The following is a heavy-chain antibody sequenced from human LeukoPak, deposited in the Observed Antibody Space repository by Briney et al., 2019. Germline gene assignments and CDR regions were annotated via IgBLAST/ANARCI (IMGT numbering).Heavy chain of an antibody. V-gene: IGHV4-59*01. CDR1: GGSISNYY. CDR2: IYYSGST. D-gene: IGHD3-10*01. J-gene: IGHJ4*02. Sequence: SETLSLTCAVSGGSISNYYWSWIRQPPGKGLEWIGYIYYSGSTNYNPSLRSRVTISVDTSKNQFSLKLSSVTAADTAVYYCARSHGSGSYYNLNDYWGQGALVTVSS. CDR3: ARSHGSGSYYNLNDY.